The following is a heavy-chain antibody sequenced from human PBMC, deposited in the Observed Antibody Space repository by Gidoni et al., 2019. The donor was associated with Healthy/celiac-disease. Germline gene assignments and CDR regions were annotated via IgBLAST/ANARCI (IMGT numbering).Heavy chain of an antibody. CDR3: AKSPWEQQLVLDWFDP. V-gene: IGHV3-30*18. CDR1: GFTFSSYG. J-gene: IGHJ5*02. Sequence: QVQLVESGGGVVQPGRSLRLSCAASGFTFSSYGMHWVRQAPGKGLGWVAVISYDGSNKDYADSVKGRFTISRDNSKNTLYLQMNSLRAEDTAVYYCAKSPWEQQLVLDWFDPWGQGTLVTVSS. D-gene: IGHD6-13*01. CDR2: ISYDGSNK.